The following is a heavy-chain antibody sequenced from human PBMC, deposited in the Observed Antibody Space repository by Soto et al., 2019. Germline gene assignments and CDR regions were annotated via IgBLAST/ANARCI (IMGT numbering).Heavy chain of an antibody. Sequence: VQLVQSGTEVKKPGSSVKLSCKASGGSLNFAMSWVRQAPGQGLEWIGGIPPSFPTAVAAPTFQGRVTITADEPAATAFIELTSLRSEDTAVYWCVYRGGGGSDIENWGPGCLVIVSS. CDR2: IPPSFPTA. D-gene: IGHD2-15*01. V-gene: IGHV1-69*01. CDR3: VYRGGGGSDIEN. J-gene: IGHJ4*02. CDR1: GGSLNFA.